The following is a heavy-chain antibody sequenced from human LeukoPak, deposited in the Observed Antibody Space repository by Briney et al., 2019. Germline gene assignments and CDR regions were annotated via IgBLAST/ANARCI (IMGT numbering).Heavy chain of an antibody. CDR1: GYTFTSYG. V-gene: IGHV1-18*01. Sequence: ASVKVSCKASGYTFTSYGISWVRQAPGQGLEWMGWISAYNGNTNYAQKLQGRVTMTTDTSTSTAYMELRSLRSDDTAVYCCARAQRGSGSYSYYYYGMDVWGQGTTVTVPS. CDR3: ARAQRGSGSYSYYYYGMDV. J-gene: IGHJ6*02. CDR2: ISAYNGNT. D-gene: IGHD3-10*01.